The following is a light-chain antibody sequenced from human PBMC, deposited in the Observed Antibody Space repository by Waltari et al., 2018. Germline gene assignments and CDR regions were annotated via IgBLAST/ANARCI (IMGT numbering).Light chain of an antibody. CDR2: KAS. Sequence: DVQMTQSPSTLSASVGDRVTITCRASQTISNWLAWYQQKPGKAPTLLIYKASSLQGGVPSRCSGSGSGAEFTLTISSLQPDDFATYYCHQYNAYPWTFGQGTKVEIK. J-gene: IGKJ1*01. V-gene: IGKV1-5*03. CDR3: HQYNAYPWT. CDR1: QTISNW.